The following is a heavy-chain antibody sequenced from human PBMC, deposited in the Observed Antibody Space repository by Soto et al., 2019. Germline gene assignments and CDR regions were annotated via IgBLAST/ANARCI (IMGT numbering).Heavy chain of an antibody. D-gene: IGHD3-22*01. Sequence: SETLSLTCTVSGGSVSSGSYYWSWIRQPPGKGLEWIGYIYYSGSTNYNPSLKSRVTISVDTSKNQFSLKLSSVTAADTAVYYCARDSAYYYDSSDAFDIWGQGTMVTVSS. CDR2: IYYSGST. CDR1: GGSVSSGSYY. J-gene: IGHJ3*02. CDR3: ARDSAYYYDSSDAFDI. V-gene: IGHV4-61*01.